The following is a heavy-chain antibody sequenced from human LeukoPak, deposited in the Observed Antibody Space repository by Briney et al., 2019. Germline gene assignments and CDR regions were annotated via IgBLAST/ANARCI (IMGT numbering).Heavy chain of an antibody. CDR3: ARDAYSSSDRPHPNIDAFDI. Sequence: SVKVSCKASGGTFSSYAISWVRQAPGQGLEWMGGIIPIFGTANYAQKFQGRVTITADESTSTAYMELSSLRSEDTAVYYCARDAYSSSDRPHPNIDAFDIWGQGTMVTVSS. J-gene: IGHJ3*02. D-gene: IGHD6-6*01. V-gene: IGHV1-69*01. CDR2: IIPIFGTA. CDR1: GGTFSSYA.